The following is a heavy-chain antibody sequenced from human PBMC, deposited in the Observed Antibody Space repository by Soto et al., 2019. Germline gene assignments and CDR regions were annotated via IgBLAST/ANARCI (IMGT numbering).Heavy chain of an antibody. J-gene: IGHJ4*02. CDR3: ARPGIAAAGTSFDY. CDR1: GGTFSSYT. D-gene: IGHD6-13*01. V-gene: IGHV1-69*02. Sequence: SVKVSCKASGGTFSSYTTSWVRQAPGQGLEWMGRSIPILGIANYAQKFQGRVTITADKSTSTAYMELSSLRSEATAVYYCARPGIAAAGTSFDYWGQRTLVTVSS. CDR2: SIPILGIA.